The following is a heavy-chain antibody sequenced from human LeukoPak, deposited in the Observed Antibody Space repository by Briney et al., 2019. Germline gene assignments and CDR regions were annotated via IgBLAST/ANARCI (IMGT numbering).Heavy chain of an antibody. D-gene: IGHD5-12*01. CDR1: GGSFSGYY. CDR3: ARGGLPCYYGMDV. V-gene: IGHV4-34*01. CDR2: INHSGST. Sequence: SETLSLTCAVYGGSFSGYYWSWIRQPPGKGLEWIGEINHSGSTNYNPSLKSRVTISVDTSKNQFSLKLSSVTAADTAVYYCARGGLPCYYGMDVWGQGTTVTVSS. J-gene: IGHJ6*02.